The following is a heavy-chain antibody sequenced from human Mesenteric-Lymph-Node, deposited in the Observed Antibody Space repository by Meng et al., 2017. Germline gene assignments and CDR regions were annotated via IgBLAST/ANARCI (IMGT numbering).Heavy chain of an antibody. Sequence: QVQPPLSGPGLVKPPQPLSLTCAIAGDSVSSNSAAWNWIRQSPSRGLEWLGRTYYRSKYYNDYALSVKSRITINPDTSKNQFSLQLNSVTPEDTAIYYCARDWGDVRGGFDFWGQGTLVTVSS. V-gene: IGHV6-1*01. J-gene: IGHJ4*02. CDR1: GDSVSSNSAA. CDR2: TYYRSKYYN. CDR3: ARDWGDVRGGFDF. D-gene: IGHD3-10*02.